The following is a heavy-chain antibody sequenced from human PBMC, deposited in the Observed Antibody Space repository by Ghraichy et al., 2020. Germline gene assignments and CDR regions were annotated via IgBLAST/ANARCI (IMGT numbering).Heavy chain of an antibody. D-gene: IGHD2-2*01. CDR2: ISGYNDNT. Sequence: ASVKVSRKASGYSFTSYGISWVRQAPGQGLEWMGWISGYNDNTKYAQKFQGRVTMTTDTSTNTAYMELRSLKSDDTAVYYCARNCSSTSSYREKNAFDIWGQGRIVTVSS. CDR3: ARNCSSTSSYREKNAFDI. J-gene: IGHJ3*02. V-gene: IGHV1-18*04. CDR1: GYSFTSYG.